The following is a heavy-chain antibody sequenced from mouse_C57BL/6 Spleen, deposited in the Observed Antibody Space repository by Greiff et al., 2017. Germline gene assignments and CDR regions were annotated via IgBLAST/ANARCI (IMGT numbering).Heavy chain of an antibody. V-gene: IGHV1-59*01. CDR3: ARRYHYDYDGVWFAY. CDR1: GYTFTSYW. CDR2: IDPSDSYT. D-gene: IGHD2-4*01. J-gene: IGHJ3*01. Sequence: QVQLQQPGAELVRPGTSVKLSCKASGYTFTSYWMHWVKQRPGQGLEWIGVIDPSDSYTNYNQKFKGKATLTVDTSSSTAYMQLSSLTSEDSAVYSSARRYHYDYDGVWFAYWGQGTLVTVSA.